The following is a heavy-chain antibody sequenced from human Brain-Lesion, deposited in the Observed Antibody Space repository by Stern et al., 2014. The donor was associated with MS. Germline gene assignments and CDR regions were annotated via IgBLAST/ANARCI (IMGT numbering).Heavy chain of an antibody. D-gene: IGHD2/OR15-2a*01. J-gene: IGHJ5*02. V-gene: IGHV3-30*18. CDR1: GFTFGSCA. CDR2: VSYDGSNK. Sequence: VQLVESGGGVVQRGRPLRLSCVASGFTFGSCAMHWVRQAPGKGLEWVAGVSYDGSNKYYADSVKGRFTISRDNSQNTLYMQMSSLRPEDTAVYYCAKDRQYLTYFFDHWGQGSLVTVSS. CDR3: AKDRQYLTYFFDH.